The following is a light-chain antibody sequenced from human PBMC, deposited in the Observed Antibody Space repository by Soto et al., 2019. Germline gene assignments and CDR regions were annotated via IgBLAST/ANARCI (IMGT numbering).Light chain of an antibody. V-gene: IGKV3-20*01. CDR2: GAS. J-gene: IGKJ1*01. CDR3: QQYGVSPRT. CDR1: QSVSSSH. Sequence: EIGMTQSPGTLSLSPGERATLSCRASQSVSSSHLAWYQQKVGQAPRLLIYGASSRATGTPDRFSGSGSGTDFTLTISRLEPEDFAVYYCQQYGVSPRTFGQGTKVDIK.